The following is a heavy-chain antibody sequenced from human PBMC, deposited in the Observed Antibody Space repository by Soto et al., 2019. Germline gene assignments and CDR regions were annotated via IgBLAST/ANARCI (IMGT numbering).Heavy chain of an antibody. V-gene: IGHV3-30*18. Sequence: QVQLVESGGGVVQPGRSLRLSCAASGFTFSSYVMHWVRQAPGKGLEWVAVISYDGSKKYYADSVKGRFTISRDNSKHTLFRQMNSLRPEDTAVYYGAKDLEGYCSSTSCYTYFGLAVWGQGTTVTVSS. J-gene: IGHJ6*02. CDR3: AKDLEGYCSSTSCYTYFGLAV. CDR1: GFTFSSYV. CDR2: ISYDGSKK. D-gene: IGHD2-2*01.